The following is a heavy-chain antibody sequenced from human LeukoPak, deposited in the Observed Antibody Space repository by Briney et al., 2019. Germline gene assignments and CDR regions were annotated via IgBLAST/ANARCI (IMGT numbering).Heavy chain of an antibody. V-gene: IGHV3-23*01. CDR1: GFTFSSYA. CDR3: AKHRDTSGWFSYYFDY. CDR2: ISDSGSTK. Sequence: PGGSLRLSCAASGFTFSSYAMTWVRQAPGKGLEWVSSISDSGSTKYYTASVRGRFTISRDNSKNTLYLQMNSLRAEGTAVYYCAKHRDTSGWFSYYFDYWGQGTLVTVSS. D-gene: IGHD6-19*01. J-gene: IGHJ4*02.